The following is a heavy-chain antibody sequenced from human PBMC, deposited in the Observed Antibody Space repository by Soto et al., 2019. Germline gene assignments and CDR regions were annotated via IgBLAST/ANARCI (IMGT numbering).Heavy chain of an antibody. J-gene: IGHJ4*02. Sequence: SETLSVTCAVSGASISGSYYYWAWLRQSPGKGPEWIGSVFYTGFTSYNPSLESRVSVSVDTSKSQFSLKLSAVTAADTAVYYCATSQKGYNWNYFDNWGQGALVTVSS. CDR3: ATSQKGYNWNYFDN. CDR2: VFYTGFT. CDR1: GASISGSYYY. V-gene: IGHV4-39*01. D-gene: IGHD1-20*01.